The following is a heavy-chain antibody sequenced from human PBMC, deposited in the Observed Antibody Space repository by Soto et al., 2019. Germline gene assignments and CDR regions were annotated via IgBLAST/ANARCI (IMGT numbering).Heavy chain of an antibody. D-gene: IGHD3-9*01. CDR2: ISAYNGNT. J-gene: IGHJ3*02. V-gene: IGHV1-18*01. CDR1: GLIFSSSA. Sequence: ASVKVSCKTSGLIFSSSAVQWVRQARGQRLEWMGWISAYNGNTNYAQKLQGRVTMTTDTSTSTAYMELRSLRSDDTAVYYCAREGVYDILTGYHDAFDIWGQGTMVTVS. CDR3: AREGVYDILTGYHDAFDI.